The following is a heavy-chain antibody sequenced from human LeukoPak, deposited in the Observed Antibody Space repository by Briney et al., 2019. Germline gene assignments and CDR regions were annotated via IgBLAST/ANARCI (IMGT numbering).Heavy chain of an antibody. Sequence: GGSLRLSCAASGFTFSSYSMNWVRQAPGKGLEWVSSISSSSSYIYSADSVKGRFTISSDNSKNTLYLQMNSLRAEDTAMYYCAKVSLNMVNDAFDIWGQGTMVSVSS. J-gene: IGHJ3*02. CDR3: AKVSLNMVNDAFDI. CDR2: ISSSSSYI. D-gene: IGHD4/OR15-4a*01. V-gene: IGHV3-21*01. CDR1: GFTFSSYS.